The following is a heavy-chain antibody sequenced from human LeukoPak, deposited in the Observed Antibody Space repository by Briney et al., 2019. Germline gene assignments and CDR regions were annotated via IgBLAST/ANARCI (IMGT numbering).Heavy chain of an antibody. V-gene: IGHV1-2*06. D-gene: IGHD4-17*01. CDR3: ARVEPGYGDYGFYFDY. CDR2: INPNSGGT. J-gene: IGHJ4*02. Sequence: ASVKVSCKASGYTFTGYYMHWVRQAPGQGLEWMGRINPNSGGTNYAQKFQGRVTMTRDTSISTAYMELSRLRSDDTTLYYCARVEPGYGDYGFYFDYWGQGTLVTVSS. CDR1: GYTFTGYY.